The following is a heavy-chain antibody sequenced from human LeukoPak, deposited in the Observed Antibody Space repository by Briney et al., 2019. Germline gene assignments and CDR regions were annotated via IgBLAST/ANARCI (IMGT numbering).Heavy chain of an antibody. CDR1: GNSVSNNSAA. D-gene: IGHD6-13*01. V-gene: IGHV6-1*01. CDR3: ARVARTVYSSSWYDAFDI. Sequence: SQTLSLTCAISGNSVSNNSAAWNWLRQSPSRGLEWLGRTYYRSKWYNDYAVSVKSRMTINPDTSKNRFSLQLNSVTPGDTAVYYCARVARTVYSSSWYDAFDIWGQGTVVTVSS. CDR2: TYYRSKWYN. J-gene: IGHJ3*02.